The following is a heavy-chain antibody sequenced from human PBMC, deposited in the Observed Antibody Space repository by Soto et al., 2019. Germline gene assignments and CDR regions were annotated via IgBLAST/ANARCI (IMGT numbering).Heavy chain of an antibody. CDR2: MNPGSGDT. J-gene: IGHJ5*01. CDR1: GYSFTNND. D-gene: IGHD3-16*01. Sequence: ASVKVSCKASGYSFTNNDVSWVRQATGQGLEWMGWMNPGSGDTGYAQKFQGRVTMTRDISTATAYMELSSLRSDDTATYYCARMATFGSLNRFGPRAQGTLVPDS. CDR3: ARMATFGSLNRFGPRAQGTLVPDS. V-gene: IGHV1-8*02.